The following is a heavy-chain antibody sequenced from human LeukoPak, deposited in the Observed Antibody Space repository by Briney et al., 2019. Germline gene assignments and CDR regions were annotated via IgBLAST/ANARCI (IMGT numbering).Heavy chain of an antibody. V-gene: IGHV4-61*01. D-gene: IGHD6-13*01. CDR1: GGSVSSGSYN. J-gene: IGHJ4*02. CDR3: ARDGRWYGYFDY. Sequence: PSETLSLTCTVSGGSVSSGSYNWSWIRQPPGKGLEWIGYIYYSGSTNYNPSLKSRVTISVDTSKNQFSLKLSSVTAADTAVYYCARDGRWYGYFDYWGQGTLVTVSS. CDR2: IYYSGST.